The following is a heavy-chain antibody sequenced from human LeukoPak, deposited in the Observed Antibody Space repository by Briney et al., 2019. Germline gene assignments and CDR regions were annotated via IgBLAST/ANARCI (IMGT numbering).Heavy chain of an antibody. D-gene: IGHD3-22*01. CDR1: GFTFSSYE. Sequence: GGSLRLSCAASGFTFSSYEMNWVRQAPGKGLEWVSYISSSGSTIYYADSVKGRFTISRDNAKNSLYLQMNSLRAEDTAVYYCARTNYYDRSGYYYYYYMDVWGKGTTVTISS. CDR2: ISSSGSTI. J-gene: IGHJ6*03. V-gene: IGHV3-48*03. CDR3: ARTNYYDRSGYYYYYYMDV.